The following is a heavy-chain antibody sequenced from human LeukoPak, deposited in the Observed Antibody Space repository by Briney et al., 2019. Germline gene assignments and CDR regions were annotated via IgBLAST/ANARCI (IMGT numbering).Heavy chain of an antibody. D-gene: IGHD2/OR15-2a*01. V-gene: IGHV3-30*03. Sequence: GVSLRLSCAASGFTFSTYGMHWVRQAPGKGLEWVAVISYDGSNKYYADSVKGRFTISRDNSKNTLYLQMNSLRAEDTALYYCAIDYLGAFDIWGQGTMVTVSS. J-gene: IGHJ3*02. CDR1: GFTFSTYG. CDR3: AIDYLGAFDI. CDR2: ISYDGSNK.